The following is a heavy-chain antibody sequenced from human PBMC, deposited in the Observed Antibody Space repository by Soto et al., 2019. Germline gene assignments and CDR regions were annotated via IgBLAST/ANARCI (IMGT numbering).Heavy chain of an antibody. CDR2: INPNSGGT. J-gene: IGHJ3*02. V-gene: IGHV1-2*04. CDR1: GYTFTGYY. D-gene: IGHD3-3*01. Sequence: QVQMVQSGAEVKKPGDSVKVSCKASGYTFTGYYMHWVRQAPGQGLEWMGWINPNSGGTNYAQKFQGWVPMTRDTSISTAYMELSRLRSDDTAVYYCARASYDFWSGYYSSFAFGIWGQGTMVTVSS. CDR3: ARASYDFWSGYYSSFAFGI.